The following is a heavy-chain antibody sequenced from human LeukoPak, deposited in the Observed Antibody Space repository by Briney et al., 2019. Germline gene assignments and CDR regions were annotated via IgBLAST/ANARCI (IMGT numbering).Heavy chain of an antibody. CDR3: AREGGYVFDY. Sequence: PGGSLRLSCAASGFTFRSSGMHWVRQAPGKGLEWVTFIRYDGSNKYYADSVKGRFTISRDNSKNTVYLQMNSLRPEDTAMYYCAREGGYVFDYWGQGTLVTVSS. J-gene: IGHJ4*02. CDR2: IRYDGSNK. CDR1: GFTFRSSG. V-gene: IGHV3-30*02. D-gene: IGHD5-12*01.